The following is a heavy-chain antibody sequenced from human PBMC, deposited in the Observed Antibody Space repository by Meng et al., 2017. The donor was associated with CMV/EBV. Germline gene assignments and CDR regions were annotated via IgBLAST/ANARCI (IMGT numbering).Heavy chain of an antibody. CDR2: INHSGST. Sequence: SETLSLTCAVYGGSFSGYYWSWIRQPPGKGLEWIGEINHSGSTNYNPSLKSRVTISVDTSKNQFSLKLSSVTAADTAVYYCARDRLVATINPCDYWGQGTLVTVSS. J-gene: IGHJ4*02. CDR3: ARDRLVATINPCDY. CDR1: GGSFSGYY. D-gene: IGHD5-12*01. V-gene: IGHV4-34*01.